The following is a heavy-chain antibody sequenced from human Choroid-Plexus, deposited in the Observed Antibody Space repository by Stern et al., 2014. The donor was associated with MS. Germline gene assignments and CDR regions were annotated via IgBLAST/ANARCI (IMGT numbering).Heavy chain of an antibody. D-gene: IGHD2-15*01. CDR2: ITPYSGNT. V-gene: IGHV1-18*01. CDR1: GYTFTSYG. Sequence: MQLVESGAEVKKPGASVKVSCKASGYTFTSYGISWVRQAPGQGLEWMGWITPYSGNTNYAQKIQGRFTMTTDTSTSTAYMELRSLRSDDTAVYYCARGLLGSENAFDIWGQGTMVTVSS. J-gene: IGHJ3*02. CDR3: ARGLLGSENAFDI.